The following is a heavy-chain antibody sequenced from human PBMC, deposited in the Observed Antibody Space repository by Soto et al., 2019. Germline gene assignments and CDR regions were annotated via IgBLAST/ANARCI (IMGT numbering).Heavy chain of an antibody. J-gene: IGHJ3*02. CDR1: GGSISSGDYY. V-gene: IGHV4-30-4*01. CDR3: ARERRITMIVVVTDAFDI. Sequence: NPSETLSLTCTVSGGSISSGDYYWSWIRQPPGKGLEWIGYIYYSGSTYYNPSLKSRVTISVDTSKNQFSLKLSSVTAADTAVYYCARERRITMIVVVTDAFDIWGQGTMVTVSS. D-gene: IGHD3-22*01. CDR2: IYYSGST.